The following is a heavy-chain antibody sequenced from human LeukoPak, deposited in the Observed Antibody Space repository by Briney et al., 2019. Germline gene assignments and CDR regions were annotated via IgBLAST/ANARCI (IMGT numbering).Heavy chain of an antibody. V-gene: IGHV3-48*01. CDR3: ARDQDYAQSYYYYYMDV. Sequence: PGGSLRLSCAASGFTFSSYSMNWVRQAPGKGLEWVSYISSSSSTIYYADSVKGRFTISRDNAKNSLYLQMNSLRAEDTAVYYCARDQDYAQSYYYYYMDVWGKGTTVTVSS. D-gene: IGHD4-17*01. J-gene: IGHJ6*03. CDR2: ISSSSSTI. CDR1: GFTFSSYS.